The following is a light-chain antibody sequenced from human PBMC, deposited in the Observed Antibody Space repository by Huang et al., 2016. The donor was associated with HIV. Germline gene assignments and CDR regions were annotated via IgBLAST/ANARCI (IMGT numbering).Light chain of an antibody. Sequence: DIQMTQSPSSLSASVGDRVTITCRASQGITKSLVWYQQKPGKAPKLLLFATSRLERGVPSRFSSSGSGTDFTLTISSLQPEDFATYYCQQYYNTPYTFGQGTKLEIK. CDR1: QGITKS. CDR3: QQYYNTPYT. J-gene: IGKJ2*01. V-gene: IGKV1-NL1*01. CDR2: ATS.